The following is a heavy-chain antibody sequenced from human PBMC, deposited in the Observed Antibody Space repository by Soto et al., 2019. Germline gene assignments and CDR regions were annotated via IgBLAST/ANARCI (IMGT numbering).Heavy chain of an antibody. J-gene: IGHJ4*02. Sequence: GGSLRLSCAASGFTFSSYAMSWVRQAPGKGLEWVSAISGSGGSTYYADSVKGRFTISRDNSKNTLYLQMNSLRAEDTAVYYCAKDLKLRYFDWLLYRDYWGQGTLVTVSS. CDR1: GFTFSSYA. CDR3: AKDLKLRYFDWLLYRDY. CDR2: ISGSGGST. D-gene: IGHD3-9*01. V-gene: IGHV3-23*01.